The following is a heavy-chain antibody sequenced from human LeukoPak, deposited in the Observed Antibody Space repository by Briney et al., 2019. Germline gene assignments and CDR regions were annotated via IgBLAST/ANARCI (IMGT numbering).Heavy chain of an antibody. CDR2: INSNGRST. Sequence: GGSLRLSCAASGFTFSSYWMHWVRQAPGKGLVWVSRINSNGRSTNYADSVKGRFTISRDNAKNTLYLKMNSLRAEDTAVYYCTKDGDLEWFTWFDPWGKETLVTVSS. D-gene: IGHD3-3*01. V-gene: IGHV3-74*01. J-gene: IGHJ5*02. CDR3: TKDGDLEWFTWFDP. CDR1: GFTFSSYW.